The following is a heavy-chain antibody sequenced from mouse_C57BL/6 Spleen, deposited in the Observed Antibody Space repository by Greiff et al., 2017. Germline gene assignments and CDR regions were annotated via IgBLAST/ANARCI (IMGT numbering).Heavy chain of an antibody. V-gene: IGHV1-55*01. CDR3: ARRWGRTSVDAMDY. Sequence: VQLQQPGAELVKPGASVKMSCKASGYTFTSYWITWVKQRPGQGLEWIGDIYPGSGSTNYNEKFKSKATLTVDTSSSTAYMQLRSLPSEDSAVYYCARRWGRTSVDAMDYWGQRTSVTVSS. CDR2: IYPGSGST. D-gene: IGHD1-1*02. CDR1: GYTFTSYW. J-gene: IGHJ4*01.